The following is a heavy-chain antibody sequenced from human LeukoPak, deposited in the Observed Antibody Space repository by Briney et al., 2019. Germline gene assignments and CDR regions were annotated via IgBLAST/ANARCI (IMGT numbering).Heavy chain of an antibody. J-gene: IGHJ4*02. CDR2: IYDSGST. CDR3: ARVPPARVGTFDY. CDR1: GGSIRSSYYY. V-gene: IGHV4-39*01. Sequence: SETLSLTCTVSGGSIRSSYYYWGWIRQPPGKGLEWIGSIYDSGSTYYNPSLKSRVTISVDTSKNQFSLKLNSVTAADTAVYYCARVPPARVGTFDYWGQGTLVTVSS. D-gene: IGHD1-26*01.